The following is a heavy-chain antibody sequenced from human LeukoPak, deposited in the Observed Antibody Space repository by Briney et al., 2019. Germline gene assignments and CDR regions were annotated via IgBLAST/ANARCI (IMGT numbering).Heavy chain of an antibody. D-gene: IGHD4-17*01. CDR3: YAPEVDY. CDR2: INPEGSRG. Sequence: GGSLRLSCAASGFNFSRYWMHWVRQAPRKGLVWVSRINPEGSRGTYADSVMGRFTISRDNAENTLYLQMNSLRGDDTAVYYCYAPEVDYWGQGTLVTVSS. V-gene: IGHV3-74*01. CDR1: GFNFSRYW. J-gene: IGHJ4*02.